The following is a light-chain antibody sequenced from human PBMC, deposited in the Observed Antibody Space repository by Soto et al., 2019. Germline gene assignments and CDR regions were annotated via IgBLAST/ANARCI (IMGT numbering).Light chain of an antibody. Sequence: IVLTQSPGTLSLSPGERATLSCRASQSVTSSFLAWYQQKPGQTPRLLIYDASSRATGIPDRFSGSGSGTDFTLTISRLEPEDFAAYYCLQYGRLPNTFGQGTKLEIE. CDR2: DAS. CDR1: QSVTSSF. V-gene: IGKV3-20*01. J-gene: IGKJ2*01. CDR3: LQYGRLPNT.